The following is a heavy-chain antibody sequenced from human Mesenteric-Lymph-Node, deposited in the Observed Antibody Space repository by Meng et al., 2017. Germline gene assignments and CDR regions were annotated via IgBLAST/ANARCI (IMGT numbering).Heavy chain of an antibody. Sequence: ASVKVSCKASGYTFTSYGISWVRQAPGQGLEWMGWISAYNGNTNYAQKLQGRVTITRDTSASTAYMELSSLRSEDTAVYYCARAAGGVWGSYRYDYWGQGTLVTVSS. CDR1: GYTFTSYG. D-gene: IGHD3-16*02. J-gene: IGHJ4*02. V-gene: IGHV1-18*01. CDR3: ARAAGGVWGSYRYDY. CDR2: ISAYNGNT.